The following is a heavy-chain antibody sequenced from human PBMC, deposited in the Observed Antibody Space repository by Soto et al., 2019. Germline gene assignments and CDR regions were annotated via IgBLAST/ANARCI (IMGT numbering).Heavy chain of an antibody. CDR2: IFHTGGT. Sequence: ASETLSLTCAVSASSIGSAYFWGWIRQPPGKGLEWIATIFHTGGTYYNPSLKSRVTISVDTSNNQFSLRLNSVTAADTALYFCARTWLAGGTPADAFDIWGQGTMVTVSS. CDR3: ARTWLAGGTPADAFDI. D-gene: IGHD2-15*01. CDR1: ASSIGSAYF. V-gene: IGHV4-38-2*01. J-gene: IGHJ3*02.